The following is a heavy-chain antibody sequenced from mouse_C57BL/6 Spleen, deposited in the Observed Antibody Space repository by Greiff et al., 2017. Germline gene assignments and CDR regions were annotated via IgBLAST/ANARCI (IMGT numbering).Heavy chain of an antibody. CDR3: ASQAYYSNYAAY. Sequence: QVQLQQPGAELVKPGASVKVSSKASGYNFTSYWMHWVKQRPGQGLEWIGMSHPNSGSTNYNEKFKSKATLTVDKSSSTAYRQLSSLTSEDSAVYYCASQAYYSNYAAYWGQGTLVTVSA. CDR1: GYNFTSYW. V-gene: IGHV1-64*01. J-gene: IGHJ3*01. CDR2: SHPNSGST. D-gene: IGHD2-5*01.